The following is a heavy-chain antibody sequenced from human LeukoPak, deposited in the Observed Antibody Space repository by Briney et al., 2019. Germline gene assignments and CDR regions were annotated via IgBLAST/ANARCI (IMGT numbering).Heavy chain of an antibody. J-gene: IGHJ4*02. CDR1: GGTFSSYA. V-gene: IGHV1-69*13. Sequence: RRASVKVSCKASGGTFSSYAISWVRQAPGQGLEWMGGIIPIFGTANYAQKFQGRVTITADESTSTAYMELSSLRSEDTAVYYCARDGTGDGYNYYFDYWGQGTLVTVSS. CDR3: ARDGTGDGYNYYFDY. CDR2: IIPIFGTA. D-gene: IGHD5-24*01.